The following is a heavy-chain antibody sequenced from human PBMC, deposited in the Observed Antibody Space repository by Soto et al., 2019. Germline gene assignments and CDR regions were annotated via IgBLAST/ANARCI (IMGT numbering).Heavy chain of an antibody. J-gene: IGHJ5*01. Sequence: QVQLVQSGAEVKKPGASVKVSCKASGYTFTSYGINWVRQAPGQGLAWMGCISAYNGNTHYAQKLKGRVTMTTDTSTSTAYMELRSLRSAETAVYYCARVQSGYDFASWGQGTLVTVSS. V-gene: IGHV1-18*01. CDR1: GYTFTSYG. CDR3: ARVQSGYDFAS. D-gene: IGHD5-12*01. CDR2: ISAYNGNT.